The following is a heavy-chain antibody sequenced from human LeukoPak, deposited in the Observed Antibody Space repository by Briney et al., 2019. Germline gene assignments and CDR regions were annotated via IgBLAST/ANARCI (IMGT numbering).Heavy chain of an antibody. CDR3: ARAHQDCGSYPWYFDS. Sequence: GGSLRLSCAASGFTFRRYWMHWVRQAPGKGLVWVSGTISDGVSPQYADSVQGRVTISRDNAENTLYLQMNSLRAEDTAVYYCARAHQDCGSYPWYFDSWGQGILVTVSS. J-gene: IGHJ4*02. CDR1: GFTFRRYW. D-gene: IGHD1-26*01. CDR2: TISDGVSP. V-gene: IGHV3-74*01.